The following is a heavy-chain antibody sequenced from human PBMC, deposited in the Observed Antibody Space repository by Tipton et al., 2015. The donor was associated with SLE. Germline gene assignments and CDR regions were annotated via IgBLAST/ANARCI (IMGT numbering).Heavy chain of an antibody. J-gene: IGHJ3*02. D-gene: IGHD6-13*01. CDR3: ARDPRAGAAGGTGAFDI. V-gene: IGHV3-30*14. CDR1: GFTFSSYA. Sequence: QLVQSGGGVVQPGRSLRLSCAASGFTFSSYAMHWVRQAPGKGLEWEAVISYDGSNKYYADSVKGRFTISRGNSKNTLYLQMNSLRAEDTAVYYCARDPRAGAAGGTGAFDIWGQGTMVTVSS. CDR2: ISYDGSNK.